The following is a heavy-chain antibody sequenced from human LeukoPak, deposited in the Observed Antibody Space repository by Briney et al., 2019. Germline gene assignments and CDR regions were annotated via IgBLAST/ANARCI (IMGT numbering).Heavy chain of an antibody. J-gene: IGHJ4*02. CDR2: IIPIFGTA. V-gene: IGHV1-69*06. Sequence: SVKVSCKASGGTFSSYAISWVRQAPGQGLEWMGGIIPIFGTANYAQKFQGRVTITADKSTSTAYMELGSLRSEDTAVYYCARLMVYYFDYWGQGTLVTVSS. CDR1: GGTFSSYA. CDR3: ARLMVYYFDY. D-gene: IGHD3-10*01.